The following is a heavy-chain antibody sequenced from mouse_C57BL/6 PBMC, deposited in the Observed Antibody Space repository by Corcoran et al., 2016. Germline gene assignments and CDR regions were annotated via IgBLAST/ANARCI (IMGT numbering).Heavy chain of an antibody. Sequence: QVQLQQSGAELVKPGASVKISCKASGYAFSSYWMNWVKQRPGKGLEWIGQIYPGDGDTNYNGKFKGKATLTADKSSSTAYMQRSSLTSEDSAVYFCARGSSSYYFDYWGQGTTLTVSS. V-gene: IGHV1-80*01. CDR1: GYAFSSYW. CDR2: IYPGDGDT. CDR3: ARGSSSYYFDY. D-gene: IGHD1-1*01. J-gene: IGHJ2*01.